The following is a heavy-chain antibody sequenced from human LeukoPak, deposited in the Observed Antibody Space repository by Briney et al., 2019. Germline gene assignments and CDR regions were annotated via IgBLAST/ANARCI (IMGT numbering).Heavy chain of an antibody. CDR1: GGSFSGYY. CDR3: ASASGASSSSYFDY. CDR2: IYHSGST. Sequence: SETLSLTCAVYGGSFSGYYWSWIRQPPGKGLEWIGSIYHSGSTYYNPSLKSRVTISVDTSKNQFSLKLSSVTAADTAVYYCASASGASSSSYFDYWGQGTLVTVSS. J-gene: IGHJ4*02. V-gene: IGHV4-34*01. D-gene: IGHD3-10*01.